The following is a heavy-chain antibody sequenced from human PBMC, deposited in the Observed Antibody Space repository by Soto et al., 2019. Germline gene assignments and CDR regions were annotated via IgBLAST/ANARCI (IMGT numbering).Heavy chain of an antibody. V-gene: IGHV1-8*01. D-gene: IGHD2-15*01. CDR2: MNPNSGNT. CDR1: GYTFTSYD. J-gene: IGHJ2*01. Sequence: QVQLVQSGAEVKKPGASVKVSCKASGYTFTSYDINWVRQATGQGLEWMGWMNPNSGNTGYAQKFQGRVTMTRNTSISTAYMELSSLRSEDTAVYYCARLSSDFLGGSNSVVVAANYWYFDLWGRGTLVTVSS. CDR3: ARLSSDFLGGSNSVVVAANYWYFDL.